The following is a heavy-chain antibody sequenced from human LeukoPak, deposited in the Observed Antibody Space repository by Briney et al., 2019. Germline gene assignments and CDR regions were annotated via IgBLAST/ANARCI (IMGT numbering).Heavy chain of an antibody. J-gene: IGHJ4*02. CDR3: ARDLPTGTYRAYFDN. D-gene: IGHD1-26*01. V-gene: IGHV3-7*01. Sequence: DSVKGRFTISRDNAENSLYLQMNSLRAEDTAVYYCARDLPTGTYRAYFDNWGQGTLVTVSS.